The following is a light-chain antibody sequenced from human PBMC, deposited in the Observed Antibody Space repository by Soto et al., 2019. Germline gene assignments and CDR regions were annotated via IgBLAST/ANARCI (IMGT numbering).Light chain of an antibody. V-gene: IGKV1-5*01. CDR2: DAS. Sequence: DIQMTQSPSTLSASVGDRVTITCRASQSISSWLAWYQQKPGKAPKLLIYDASSLESGVPSRFSGSGSGTEFTHTFSSLQPDDFATYYCQQYNSYLYAFGQGTKLEIK. CDR3: QQYNSYLYA. J-gene: IGKJ2*01. CDR1: QSISSW.